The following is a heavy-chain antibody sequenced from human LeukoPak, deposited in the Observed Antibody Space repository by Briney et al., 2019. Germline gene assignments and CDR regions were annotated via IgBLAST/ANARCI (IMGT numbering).Heavy chain of an antibody. CDR2: IYSGGST. J-gene: IGHJ4*02. CDR1: GFTVSSNY. CDR3: ARKFQSLYYYDSSGYYSL. D-gene: IGHD3-22*01. V-gene: IGHV3-66*02. Sequence: GGSLRLSCAASGFTVSSNYMSWVRQAPGKGLEWVSVIYSGGSTYYADSVKGRFTISRDNSKNTLYLQMNSLGAEDTAVYYCARKFQSLYYYDSSGYYSLWGQGTLVTVSS.